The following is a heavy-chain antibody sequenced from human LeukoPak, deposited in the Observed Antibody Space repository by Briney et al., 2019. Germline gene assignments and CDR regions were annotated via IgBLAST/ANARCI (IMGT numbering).Heavy chain of an antibody. CDR2: INPNSGGT. CDR3: ARARYSSSWACDY. V-gene: IGHV1-2*04. Sequence: ASVKVSCKASGYTFTGYYMHWVRQAPGQGLEWMGWINPNSGGTNYAQKFQGWVTMTRDTSISTAYMELSRLRSDDTAVYYCARARYSSSWACDYWGQGTLVTVSS. D-gene: IGHD6-13*01. J-gene: IGHJ4*02. CDR1: GYTFTGYY.